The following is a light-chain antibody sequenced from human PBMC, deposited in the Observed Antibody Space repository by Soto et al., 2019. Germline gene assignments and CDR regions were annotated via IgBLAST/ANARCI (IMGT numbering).Light chain of an antibody. CDR2: DAS. CDR1: QSIDNW. CDR3: QQYNSYSPT. J-gene: IGKJ1*01. V-gene: IGKV1-5*01. Sequence: DNKMNHTPSTLSATIGDRVTITCRASQSIDNWLAWYQQKPGKAPKLLIYDASRLESGVPSRFSGSGSGTEFTLTISSLQPDDFATYYCQQYNSYSPTFGQGTKVDI.